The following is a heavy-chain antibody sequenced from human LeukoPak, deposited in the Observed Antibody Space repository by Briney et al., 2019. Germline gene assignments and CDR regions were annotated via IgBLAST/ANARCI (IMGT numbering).Heavy chain of an antibody. CDR1: GFTVSSNY. CDR3: ARGPLIYYYMDV. Sequence: PGGSLRLSCAASGFTVSSNYMSWVRQAPGKGLEWVSVIYSGGSTYYADSVKGRFTISRDNSKNTLYLQMHSLRAEDTAVYYCARGPLIYYYMDVWGKGTTVTISS. J-gene: IGHJ6*03. CDR2: IYSGGST. V-gene: IGHV3-53*01. D-gene: IGHD2-8*01.